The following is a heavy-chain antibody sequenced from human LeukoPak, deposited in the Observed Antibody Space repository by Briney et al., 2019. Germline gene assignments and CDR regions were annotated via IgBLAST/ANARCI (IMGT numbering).Heavy chain of an antibody. D-gene: IGHD2-15*01. J-gene: IGHJ6*03. CDR2: IYYSGST. CDR1: GGSISSYY. Sequence: SETLSLTCTVSGGSISSYYWSWIRQPPGKVLEWIGYIYYSGSTNYNPSLKSRVTISVDTSKNQFSLKLSSVTAADTAVYYCATGGGSYHHYYYYYMDVWGKGTTVTVSS. V-gene: IGHV4-59*01. CDR3: ATGGGSYHHYYYYYMDV.